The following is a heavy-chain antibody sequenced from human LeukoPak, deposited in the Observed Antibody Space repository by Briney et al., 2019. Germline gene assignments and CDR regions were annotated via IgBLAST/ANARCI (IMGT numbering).Heavy chain of an antibody. V-gene: IGHV4-61*05. CDR1: GGSISSSSYY. Sequence: SETLSLTCTVSGGSISSSSYYWGWIRQPPGKGLEWIGNIYYSGRTDYNPSLKSRATISVDTSKNQFSLKLSSVTAADTAVYYCARVQDEGILDDAFDIWGQGTMVTVSS. CDR2: IYYSGRT. CDR3: ARVQDEGILDDAFDI. J-gene: IGHJ3*02. D-gene: IGHD2/OR15-2a*01.